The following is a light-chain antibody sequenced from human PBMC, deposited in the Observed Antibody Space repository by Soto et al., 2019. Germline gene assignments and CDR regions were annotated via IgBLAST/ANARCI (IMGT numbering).Light chain of an antibody. Sequence: QSVLTQPASVSGSPGQSITISCTGTSSDVGAYNYVSWYQQHPGKAPKLMIYDVSNRPSGVSNRFSGSKSGNTASLTISGLQAADEADYYCSSHTGRTTRVFGTGTKVTVL. CDR1: SSDVGAYNY. J-gene: IGLJ1*01. CDR3: SSHTGRTTRV. CDR2: DVS. V-gene: IGLV2-14*01.